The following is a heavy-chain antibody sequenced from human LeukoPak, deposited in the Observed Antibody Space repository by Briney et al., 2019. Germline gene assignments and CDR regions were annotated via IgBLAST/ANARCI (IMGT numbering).Heavy chain of an antibody. CDR3: ATGYGSGTLRDRYYYMDV. J-gene: IGHJ6*03. CDR1: GVSISISSCY. CDR2: NHYSGNT. Sequence: SETLSLTCTVSGVSISISSCYWSWIRQPPGKGLEWIGYNHYSGNTNYNPSLKSRVTITVDTSKNQFSLKLSSVTTADTAAYYCATGYGSGTLRDRYYYMDVWGKGTTVTVSS. V-gene: IGHV4-61*01. D-gene: IGHD3-10*01.